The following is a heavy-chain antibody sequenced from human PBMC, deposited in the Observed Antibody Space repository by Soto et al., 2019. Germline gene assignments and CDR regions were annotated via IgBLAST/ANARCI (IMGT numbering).Heavy chain of an antibody. V-gene: IGHV3-30-3*01. CDR3: ARAGLGWRDGYTYGTTQNWFDP. J-gene: IGHJ5*02. D-gene: IGHD5-12*01. CDR1: GFTFSSYA. CDR2: ISYDGSNK. Sequence: QVQLVESGGGVVQPGRSLRLSCAASGFTFSSYAMHWVRQAPGKGLEWVAVISYDGSNKYYADSVKGRFTISRDNSKNTLYLQMNSLRAEDTAVYYCARAGLGWRDGYTYGTTQNWFDPWGQGTLVTVSS.